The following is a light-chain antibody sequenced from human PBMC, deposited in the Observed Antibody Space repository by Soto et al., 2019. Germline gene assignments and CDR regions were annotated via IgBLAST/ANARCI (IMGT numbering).Light chain of an antibody. CDR2: DAS. V-gene: IGKV1-5*01. J-gene: IGKJ1*01. Sequence: DIQMTQSPSTLSASVGDRVTITCRASQSISSWLAWYQQKPGKAPKLLIYDASSLESGVPSRFSGSGSGTEFTLTISSLQPDDFATYYCQQYNSYSWTLGQGTKVEI. CDR3: QQYNSYSWT. CDR1: QSISSW.